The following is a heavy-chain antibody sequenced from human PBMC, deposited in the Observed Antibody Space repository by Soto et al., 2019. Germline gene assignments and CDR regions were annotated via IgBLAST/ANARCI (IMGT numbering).Heavy chain of an antibody. CDR3: AKDHSGGSSYMYY. J-gene: IGHJ4*02. CDR2: ISYDGSNK. D-gene: IGHD2-15*01. CDR1: GFTFSSYG. V-gene: IGHV3-30*18. Sequence: QVQLVESGGGVVQPGRSLRLSCAASGFTFSSYGMHWVRQAPGKGLEWVAVISYDGSNKYYADSVKGRFTISRDNSKNTLYLQMNSLRAEDTAVYYCAKDHSGGSSYMYYWGQGTLVTVSS.